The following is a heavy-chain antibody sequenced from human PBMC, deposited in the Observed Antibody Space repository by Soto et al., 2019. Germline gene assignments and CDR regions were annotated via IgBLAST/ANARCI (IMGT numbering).Heavy chain of an antibody. D-gene: IGHD6-19*01. CDR2: ISSSSSYI. Sequence: GGSLRLSCAASGFTFSSYSMNWVRQAPGKGLEWVSSISSSSSYIYYADSVKGRFTISRDNAKNSLYLQMNSLRAEDTAVYYCASGDSSGWYSQFDYWGQGTLVTVS. V-gene: IGHV3-21*01. J-gene: IGHJ4*02. CDR1: GFTFSSYS. CDR3: ASGDSSGWYSQFDY.